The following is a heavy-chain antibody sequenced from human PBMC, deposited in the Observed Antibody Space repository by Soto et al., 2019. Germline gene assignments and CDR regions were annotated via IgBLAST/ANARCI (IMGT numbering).Heavy chain of an antibody. CDR3: ARSQGSSTSLEIYYYYYYGMDV. D-gene: IGHD2-2*01. CDR1: GGTFSSYA. J-gene: IGHJ6*02. CDR2: IIPIPGTA. V-gene: IGHV1-69*01. Sequence: QVQLVQSGAEVKKPGSSVKVSCKASGGTFSSYAISWVRQAPGKRLEWMGGIIPIPGTAHYAQKFQGSVTITADESTRTAYMELRSLRSEDTAAYYCARSQGSSTSLEIYYYYYYGMDVWGQGNTVTVSS.